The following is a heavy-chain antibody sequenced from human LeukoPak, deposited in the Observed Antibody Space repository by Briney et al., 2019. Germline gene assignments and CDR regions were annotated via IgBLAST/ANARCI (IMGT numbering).Heavy chain of an antibody. Sequence: SQTLSLTCTVSGGSISSGDYYWGWLRQPPGKGLEWIGYIYYSGNTYYNPSLESRVTISVDTSKNQFSLKLSSVTGADTAVYYCARTYYDASGYSDAFDIWGQGTMVTVSS. J-gene: IGHJ3*02. CDR1: GGSISSGDYY. CDR3: ARTYYDASGYSDAFDI. V-gene: IGHV4-30-4*01. CDR2: IYYSGNT. D-gene: IGHD3-22*01.